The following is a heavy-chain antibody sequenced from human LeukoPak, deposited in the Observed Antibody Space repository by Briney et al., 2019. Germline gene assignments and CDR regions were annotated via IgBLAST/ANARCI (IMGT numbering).Heavy chain of an antibody. J-gene: IGHJ4*02. CDR3: AKWGDYDILTGYYDSDY. D-gene: IGHD3-9*01. CDR1: GFTFNNYA. CDR2: ITGSGGTT. V-gene: IGHV3-23*01. Sequence: PGASLRPSCAASGFTFNNYAMSWVRQAPGKGLEWVSAITGSGGTTSYADSVKGRFTISRENSKNTLYLQMNSLRAEDTAVYYCAKWGDYDILTGYYDSDYWGQGTPVTVSS.